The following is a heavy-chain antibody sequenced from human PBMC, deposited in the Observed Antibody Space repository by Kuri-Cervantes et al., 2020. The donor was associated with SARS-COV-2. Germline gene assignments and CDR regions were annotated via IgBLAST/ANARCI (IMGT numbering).Heavy chain of an antibody. J-gene: IGHJ4*02. CDR1: GGSFSGYY. D-gene: IGHD1-26*01. V-gene: IGHV4-34*01. Sequence: LSLTCAVYGGSFSGYYWSWIRQPPGKGLEWIGEINHSGSTNYNPSLKSRVTISVDTSKNQFSLKLSSVTAADTAVYYCARGWYPVGATILYYFDYWGQGTLVTVSS. CDR2: INHSGST. CDR3: ARGWYPVGATILYYFDY.